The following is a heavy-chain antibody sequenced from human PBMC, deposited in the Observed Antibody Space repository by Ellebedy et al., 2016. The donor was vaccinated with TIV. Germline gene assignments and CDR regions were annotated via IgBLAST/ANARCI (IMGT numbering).Heavy chain of an antibody. CDR2: ISGSGGST. V-gene: IGHV3-23*01. Sequence: GESLKISXAASGFTFSSYAMSWVRQAPGKGLEWVSAISGSGGSTYYADSVKGRFTISRDNSKNTLYLQMNSLRAEDTAVYYCAKHIAATHYYYYYYMDVWGKGTTVTVSS. D-gene: IGHD6-6*01. J-gene: IGHJ6*03. CDR1: GFTFSSYA. CDR3: AKHIAATHYYYYYYMDV.